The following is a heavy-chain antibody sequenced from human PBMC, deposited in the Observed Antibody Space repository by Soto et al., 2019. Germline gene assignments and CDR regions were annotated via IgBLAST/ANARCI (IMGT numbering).Heavy chain of an antibody. D-gene: IGHD3-9*01. Sequence: QVQLVQSGAEVKKPGASVKVSCKASGYTFDTYGISWVRQAPGQGLEWMGWISTYTGNTDYAQSLQGRVTMTTDTSSSTAYMELRSLRSDDTAVYYCARDMTIDSADTVGGYWGQGTQVTVSS. CDR2: ISTYTGNT. V-gene: IGHV1-18*01. J-gene: IGHJ4*02. CDR1: GYTFDTYG. CDR3: ARDMTIDSADTVGGY.